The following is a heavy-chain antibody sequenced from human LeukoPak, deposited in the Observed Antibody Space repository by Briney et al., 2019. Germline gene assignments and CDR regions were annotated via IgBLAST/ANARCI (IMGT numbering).Heavy chain of an antibody. J-gene: IGHJ4*02. CDR1: GFTFSSYG. Sequence: GGSLRLSCAASGFTFSSYGMHWVRQAPGRGLEWVAVISYDGSNKYYADSVKGRFTISRDNAKNSLYLQMNSLRAEDTAVYYCARDEVATISDYWGQGTLVTVSS. CDR3: ARDEVATISDY. D-gene: IGHD5-12*01. V-gene: IGHV3-30*03. CDR2: ISYDGSNK.